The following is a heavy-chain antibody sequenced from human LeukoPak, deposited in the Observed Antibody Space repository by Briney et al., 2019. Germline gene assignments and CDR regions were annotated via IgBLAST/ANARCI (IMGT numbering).Heavy chain of an antibody. CDR2: ISYDGSNK. V-gene: IGHV3-30*18. D-gene: IGHD4-17*01. CDR3: AKSRNAMTTVTSSVDY. J-gene: IGHJ4*02. CDR1: GFTLSSYG. Sequence: GGSLRLSCAASGFTLSSYGMHWVRQAPGKGLEWVAVISYDGSNKYYADSVKGRFTISRDNSKNTLYLQMNSLRAEDTAVYYCAKSRNAMTTVTSSVDYWGQGTLVTVSS.